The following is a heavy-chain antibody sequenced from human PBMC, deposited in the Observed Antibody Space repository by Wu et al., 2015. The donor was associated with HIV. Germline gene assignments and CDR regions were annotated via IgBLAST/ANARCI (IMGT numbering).Heavy chain of an antibody. J-gene: IGHJ6*03. D-gene: IGHD1-26*01. CDR1: GYTFSDYY. CDR2: CNPNSGGT. Sequence: QAQLVQSGAEVKRPGASVRVSCKASGYTFSDYYIHWVRQAPGQGLEWMGWCNPNSGGTNYAQKFQGRVTMTRDTSISTAYMELSRLRSDDTAVYYCARDIVGATSPGRNYYYYMDVWGKGTTVTVSS. V-gene: IGHV1-2*02. CDR3: ARDIVGATSPGRNYYYYMDV.